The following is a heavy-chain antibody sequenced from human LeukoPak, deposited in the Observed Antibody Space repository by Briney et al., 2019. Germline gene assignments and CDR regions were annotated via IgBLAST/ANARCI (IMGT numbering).Heavy chain of an antibody. Sequence: ELVSYISSSNNTIYYADSVNGRFTISRDNAKNSLYLQMNSLRDEHTAAYDCASAAFYANNIWGLGTVVAVS. CDR3: ASAAFYANNI. D-gene: IGHD5/OR15-5a*01. CDR2: ISSSNNTI. V-gene: IGHV3-48*02. J-gene: IGHJ3*02.